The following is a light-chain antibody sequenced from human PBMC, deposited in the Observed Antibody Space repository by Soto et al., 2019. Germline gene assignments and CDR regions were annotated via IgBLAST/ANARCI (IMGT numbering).Light chain of an antibody. J-gene: IGKJ4*01. CDR3: LLYSNWPLT. V-gene: IGKV3-15*01. CDR2: GAS. CDR1: QSCSSK. Sequence: EIVRTQSPATLSVSPGERATIACRASQSCSSKLAWYQQKPGQAPRLLIHGASTRATGIPARFSGSGSGPEFNLPISSLQSEDFAFFYCLLYSNWPLTLGGGTKVEIK.